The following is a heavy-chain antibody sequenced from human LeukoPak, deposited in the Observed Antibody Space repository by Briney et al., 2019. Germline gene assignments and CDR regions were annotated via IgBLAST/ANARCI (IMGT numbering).Heavy chain of an antibody. CDR1: GFTFSSYA. CDR2: ISGSGGST. CDR3: AKGKKSITIWGYMDV. D-gene: IGHD3-3*01. J-gene: IGHJ6*03. Sequence: PGGSLRLSCAASGFTFSSYAMSWVRQAPGKGLEWVSAISGSGGSTYYADSVKGRFTISRDNTKNSLYLQMNSLRAEDTALYYCAKGKKSITIWGYMDVWGKGTTVTVSS. V-gene: IGHV3-23*01.